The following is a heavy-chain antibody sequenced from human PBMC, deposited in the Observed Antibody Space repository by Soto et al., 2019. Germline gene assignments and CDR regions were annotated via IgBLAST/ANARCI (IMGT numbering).Heavy chain of an antibody. D-gene: IGHD1-1*01. CDR2: IYYSGST. Sequence: QLQLQESGPGLVKPSETLSLTCTVSGGPISSSSYFWGWIRQPPGKGLEWIGSIYYSGSTYYNPSLKSRVTISVDTSKNQFSLKLSSVTAADTAVYYCARPATFDQLIYWFDPWGQGTLVTVSS. V-gene: IGHV4-39*01. CDR1: GGPISSSSYF. CDR3: ARPATFDQLIYWFDP. J-gene: IGHJ5*02.